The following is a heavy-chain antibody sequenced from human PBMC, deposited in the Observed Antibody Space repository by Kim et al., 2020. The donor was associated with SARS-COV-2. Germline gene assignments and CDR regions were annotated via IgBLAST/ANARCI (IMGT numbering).Heavy chain of an antibody. CDR1: GGSISSYY. J-gene: IGHJ3*02. Sequence: SETLSLTCTVSGGSISSYYWSWIRQPPGKGLEWIGYIYYSGSTNYNPSLKSRVTISVDTSKNQFSLKLSSVTAADTAVYYCARDRDLGGPGAFDIWGQGTMVTVSS. CDR3: ARDRDLGGPGAFDI. CDR2: IYYSGST. V-gene: IGHV4-59*13. D-gene: IGHD3-10*01.